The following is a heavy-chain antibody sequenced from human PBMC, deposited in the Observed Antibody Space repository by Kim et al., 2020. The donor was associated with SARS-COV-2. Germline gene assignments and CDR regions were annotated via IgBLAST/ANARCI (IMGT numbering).Heavy chain of an antibody. CDR2: ISWNSGSI. Sequence: GGSLRLSCAASGFTFDDYAMHWVRQAPGKGLEWVSGISWNSGSIGYADSVKGRFTISRDNAKNSLYLQMNSLRAEDTALYYCAKDIPAMVQGYYYGMDVWGQGTTVTVSS. V-gene: IGHV3-9*01. D-gene: IGHD5-18*01. J-gene: IGHJ6*02. CDR3: AKDIPAMVQGYYYGMDV. CDR1: GFTFDDYA.